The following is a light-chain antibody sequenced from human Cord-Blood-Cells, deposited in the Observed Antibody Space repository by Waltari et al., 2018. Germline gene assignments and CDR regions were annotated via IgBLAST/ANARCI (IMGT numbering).Light chain of an antibody. J-gene: IGLJ3*02. CDR1: SRRVTSRHY. CDR3: LLAYSGAWV. Sequence: QAVATQDPSLTVSPVGPVSLTSGSSSRRVTSRHYPYWFQQQPGQASMTLIYDTSNKHSGPPARFFGLLLSGKAALILSRAQPEDEAEYYCLLAYSGAWVFCGGTKLTVL. CDR2: DTS. V-gene: IGLV7-46*01.